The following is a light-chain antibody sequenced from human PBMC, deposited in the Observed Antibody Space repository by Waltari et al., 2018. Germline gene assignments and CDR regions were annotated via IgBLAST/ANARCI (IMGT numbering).Light chain of an antibody. J-gene: IGKJ1*01. Sequence: DIQMTQSPSSLSASVGDRVPITCRASQSISTYLNWYQQKPGKAPNLRIYASYHLQSGVPSRFSVSGSGTDFTLTISNLQPEDFATYYCQQRYINPTWTFGQGTKVEIK. CDR3: QQRYINPTWT. CDR1: QSISTY. CDR2: ASY. V-gene: IGKV1-39*01.